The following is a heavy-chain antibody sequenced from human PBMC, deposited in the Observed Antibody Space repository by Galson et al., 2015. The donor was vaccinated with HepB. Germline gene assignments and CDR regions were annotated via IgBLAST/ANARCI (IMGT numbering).Heavy chain of an antibody. CDR3: ARSGGFEPLVDAFEM. Sequence: SLRLSCAASGFTFSDHYMSWIRQAPGKGLEWVSYIDETTTFINYADSVKGRFTISRDNAKSSLYLQMNGLRAEDTAVYFCARSGGFEPLVDAFEMWGQGTMVTVSS. CDR2: IDETTTFI. CDR1: GFTFSDHY. V-gene: IGHV3-11*06. D-gene: IGHD3-10*01. J-gene: IGHJ3*02.